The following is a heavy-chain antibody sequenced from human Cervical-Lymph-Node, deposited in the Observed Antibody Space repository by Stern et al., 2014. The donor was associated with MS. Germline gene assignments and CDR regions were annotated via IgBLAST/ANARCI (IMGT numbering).Heavy chain of an antibody. V-gene: IGHV1-69*01. CDR1: GGTFNTNV. CDR3: ARAAYSTSSYNY. CDR2: IITIFGTA. Sequence: QVQLVQSGAEVKKPGSSVKVSCKASGGTFNTNVISWVRQAPGQGLEWMGGIITIFGTALYAQKFQGRVTITANESTRAVYMELSSLRSEDTAVYYWARAAYSTSSYNYWGQGTLVIVSS. D-gene: IGHD6-6*01. J-gene: IGHJ4*02.